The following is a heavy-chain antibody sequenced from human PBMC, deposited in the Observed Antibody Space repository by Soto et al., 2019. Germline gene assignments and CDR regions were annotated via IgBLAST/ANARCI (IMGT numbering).Heavy chain of an antibody. CDR1: GGSFSGYY. D-gene: IGHD3-10*01. CDR3: ARERITMVRGVLQGFDP. CDR2: INHSGST. Sequence: SSETLSLTCAVYGGSFSGYYWSWIRQPPGKGLEWIGEINHSGSTNYNPSLKSRVTISVDTSKNQFSLKLSSVTAADTAVYYCARERITMVRGVLQGFDPWGQGTLVTVSS. J-gene: IGHJ5*02. V-gene: IGHV4-34*01.